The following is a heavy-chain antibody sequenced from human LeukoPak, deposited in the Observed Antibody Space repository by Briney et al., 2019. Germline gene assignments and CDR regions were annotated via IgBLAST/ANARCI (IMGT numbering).Heavy chain of an antibody. CDR1: GFTFSSCG. CDR2: ISSSGSSI. V-gene: IGHV3-48*02. CDR3: ARDDWYYFDY. D-gene: IGHD3-9*01. J-gene: IGHJ4*02. Sequence: PGGSLRLSCAASGFTFSSCGMHWVSQAPGKGLEWLSYISSSGSSIYYADSVRGRFTTSRDSATNSLFLQLNSLRDDDTAVYYCARDDWYYFDYWGQGTLVTVSS.